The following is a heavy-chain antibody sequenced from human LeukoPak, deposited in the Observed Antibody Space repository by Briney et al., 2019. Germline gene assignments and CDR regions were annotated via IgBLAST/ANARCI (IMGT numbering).Heavy chain of an antibody. V-gene: IGHV5-51*07. J-gene: IGHJ5*01. CDR3: ARGIEAAAVTKFDF. D-gene: IGHD6-13*01. Sequence: GALLNICSECSGYSITNSWSWCLQPLGEKLEGRMGIIYPGDSDTRYSPFFQGQVTISADKSMTTAYLQWRSLKASDSAMYYFARGIEAAAVTKFDFWGKGTLVTVSS. CDR1: GYSITNSW. CDR2: IYPGDSDT.